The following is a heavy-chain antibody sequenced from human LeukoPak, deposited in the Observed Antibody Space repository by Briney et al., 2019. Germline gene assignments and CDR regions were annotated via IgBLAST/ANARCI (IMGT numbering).Heavy chain of an antibody. V-gene: IGHV1-46*01. CDR2: INPSGGST. J-gene: IGHJ4*02. D-gene: IGHD3-10*01. Sequence: ASVKVSCKASGYTFTSYYMHWVRQAPGQGLEWMGIINPSGGSTSYAQKFQGRVTITRDTSTSTVYMELSSLRSEDTAVYYCASSVGYYYGSGSYFSFDYWGQGTLVTVSS. CDR3: ASSVGYYYGSGSYFSFDY. CDR1: GYTFTSYY.